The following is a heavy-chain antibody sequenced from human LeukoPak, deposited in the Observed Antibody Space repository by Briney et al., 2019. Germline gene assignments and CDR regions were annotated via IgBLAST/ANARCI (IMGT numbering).Heavy chain of an antibody. J-gene: IGHJ4*02. Sequence: SVKVSCKASGGTFISYAISWVRQAPGQGLEWMGRIIPIFGTANYPQKFQGRVTITTDESTRTAYMELSSLRSEDTAVYYCASEANNYYYDSSGYIFDYWGQGTLVTVSS. V-gene: IGHV1-69*05. CDR3: ASEANNYYYDSSGYIFDY. CDR2: IIPIFGTA. D-gene: IGHD3-22*01. CDR1: GGTFISYA.